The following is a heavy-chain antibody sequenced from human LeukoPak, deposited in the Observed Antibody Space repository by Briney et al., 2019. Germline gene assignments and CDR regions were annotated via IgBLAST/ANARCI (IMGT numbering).Heavy chain of an antibody. Sequence: ASVKVSCKASGYIFTSYGISWVRQAPGQGLEWMGWISAYNGNTNYAQKLQGRVTMTTDTSTSTAYMELRSLRSDDTAVYYCARLPHYDILTGYYISGFDYWGQGTLVTVSS. V-gene: IGHV1-18*04. D-gene: IGHD3-9*01. CDR3: ARLPHYDILTGYYISGFDY. CDR1: GYIFTSYG. CDR2: ISAYNGNT. J-gene: IGHJ4*02.